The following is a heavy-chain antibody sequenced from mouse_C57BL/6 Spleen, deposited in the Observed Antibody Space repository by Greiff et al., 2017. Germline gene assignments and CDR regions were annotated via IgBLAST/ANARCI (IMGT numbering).Heavy chain of an antibody. CDR3: ARGEGAWFAY. J-gene: IGHJ3*01. V-gene: IGHV14-2*01. CDR1: GFTITDYY. CDR2: IDPEDGDT. Sequence: VQLQESGAELVKPGASVKLSCTASGFTITDYYMHWVKQRTEQGLEWIGRIDPEDGDTNYAPKFQGKATITADTSSNTAYLQLSSLTSEDTAVYYSARGEGAWFAYWGQGTLVTVSA.